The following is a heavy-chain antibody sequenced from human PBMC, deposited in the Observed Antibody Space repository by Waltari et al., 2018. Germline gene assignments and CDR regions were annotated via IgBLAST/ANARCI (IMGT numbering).Heavy chain of an antibody. CDR1: GFTFSNHW. CDR2: VRSDGSA. J-gene: IGHJ5*02. Sequence: EVQLVESGGGLVQPGGSLRLSCAGSGFTFSNHWMHWVRQVPGKGLEWVSNVRSDGSATYADSVKGRFTSSRDDAKNTMYLQMNSLRDEDTAVYYCTRDVPNSRFDPWGQGTLVTVSS. D-gene: IGHD7-27*01. CDR3: TRDVPNSRFDP. V-gene: IGHV3-74*01.